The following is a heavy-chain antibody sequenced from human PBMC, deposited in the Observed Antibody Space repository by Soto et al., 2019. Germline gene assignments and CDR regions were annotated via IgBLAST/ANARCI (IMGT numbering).Heavy chain of an antibody. D-gene: IGHD6-13*01. V-gene: IGHV1-69*13. J-gene: IGHJ6*02. CDR1: GGSFSSYA. CDR2: IIPIFGTA. Sequence: VKVSCNASGGSFSSYAIIWVLQAPGQGLEWMGGIIPIFGTASYAQKFQGRVTITADESTSTAYMELSSLRSEDTAVYYCARDRRSEKGIAAAGHLLPWCRMDVWGQGTTVTVSS. CDR3: ARDRRSEKGIAAAGHLLPWCRMDV.